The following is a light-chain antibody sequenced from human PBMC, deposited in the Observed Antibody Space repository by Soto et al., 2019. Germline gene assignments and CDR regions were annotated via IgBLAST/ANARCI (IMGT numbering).Light chain of an antibody. CDR3: QQRSSWPLT. J-gene: IGKJ5*01. Sequence: EIVLTQSPATLSLSPGERATLSCRASQSVSSYLGWYQQKPGQAPRLLIYDVSNRATGIPARFSGSGSGTXXXXXISSLEPEDFAVYYCQQRSSWPLTFGQGTRLEIK. V-gene: IGKV3-11*01. CDR2: DVS. CDR1: QSVSSY.